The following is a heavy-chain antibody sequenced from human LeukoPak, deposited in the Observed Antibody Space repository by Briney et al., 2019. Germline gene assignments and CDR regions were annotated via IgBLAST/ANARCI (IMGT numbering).Heavy chain of an antibody. D-gene: IGHD2-21*02. J-gene: IGHJ4*02. CDR1: GGSISSSSYY. V-gene: IGHV4-39*07. CDR2: IYYSGST. CDR3: ARQTVGCGGDCSYFDY. Sequence: SETLSLTCTVSGGSISSSSYYWGWIRQPPGKGLEWIGSIYYSGSTYYNPSLKSRVTISVDTSKNQFSLKLSSVTAADTAVYYCARQTVGCGGDCSYFDYWGQGTLVTVSS.